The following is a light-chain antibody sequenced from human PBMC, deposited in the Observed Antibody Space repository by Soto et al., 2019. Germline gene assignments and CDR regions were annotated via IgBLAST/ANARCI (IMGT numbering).Light chain of an antibody. CDR1: TSDVGGYDY. J-gene: IGLJ2*01. CDR3: SSYEGRYSWI. CDR2: DVT. V-gene: IGLV2-11*01. Sequence: QSALTQPRSVSGSPGQSVTISCTGTTSDVGGYDYVSWFQQHPGKVPQLLIYDVTKRPSGVPDRFSGSKSGNTASLTISGLQADDEADYYCSSYEGRYSWIFGGGTKVTV.